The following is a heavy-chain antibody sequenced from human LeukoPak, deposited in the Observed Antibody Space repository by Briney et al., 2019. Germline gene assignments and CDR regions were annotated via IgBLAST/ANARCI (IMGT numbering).Heavy chain of an antibody. CDR2: IYYSGST. V-gene: IGHV4-30-4*08. CDR1: GGSISSGDYY. Sequence: SETLPLTCTVSGGSISSGDYYWSWIRQPPGKGLEWIGYIYYSGSTYYNPSLKSRVTISVDTSKNRFSLKLSSVTAADTAVYYCARADFWSGYSAYWGQGTLVTVSS. J-gene: IGHJ4*02. CDR3: ARADFWSGYSAY. D-gene: IGHD3-3*01.